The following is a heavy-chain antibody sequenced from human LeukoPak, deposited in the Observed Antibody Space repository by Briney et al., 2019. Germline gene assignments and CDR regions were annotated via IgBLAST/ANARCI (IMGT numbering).Heavy chain of an antibody. CDR3: ARAENVLRFLEWLLFDY. CDR1: GFTVSTNY. CDR2: LYSGGST. D-gene: IGHD3-3*01. Sequence: GGSLRLSCAASGFTVSTNYMNWVRQAPGKGLEWVSVLYSGGSTYYADSVKGRFTISRDNSKNTLYLQMNSLRAEDTAVYYCARAENVLRFLEWLLFDYWGQGTLVTVSS. V-gene: IGHV3-53*01. J-gene: IGHJ4*02.